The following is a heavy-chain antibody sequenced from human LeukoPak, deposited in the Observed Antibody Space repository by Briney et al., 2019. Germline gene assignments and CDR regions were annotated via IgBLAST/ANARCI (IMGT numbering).Heavy chain of an antibody. Sequence: GGSLRLSCAASGFTFSGYEMNWVRQTPGKGLEWVSYISSSGSTIYYADSVKGRFTISRDNAKNSLNLQMNSLSAEDTAVYYCARAGLGDNGAFDIWGQGTMVTVSS. J-gene: IGHJ3*02. CDR3: ARAGLGDNGAFDI. V-gene: IGHV3-48*03. CDR1: GFTFSGYE. D-gene: IGHD2-21*01. CDR2: ISSSGSTI.